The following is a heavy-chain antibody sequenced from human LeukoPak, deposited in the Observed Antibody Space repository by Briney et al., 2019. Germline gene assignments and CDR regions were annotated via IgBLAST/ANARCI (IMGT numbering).Heavy chain of an antibody. Sequence: GGSLRLSCAASGFTVSSNYMSWVRQAPGKGLEWVSVIYSDGATYYADSVKGRFTISRDNSKNTLFLQMNSLKVEDTAVYYCASGTKWELLLNYWGQGTLVTVSS. J-gene: IGHJ4*02. CDR1: GFTVSSNY. D-gene: IGHD1-26*01. CDR3: ASGTKWELLLNY. V-gene: IGHV3-53*01. CDR2: IYSDGAT.